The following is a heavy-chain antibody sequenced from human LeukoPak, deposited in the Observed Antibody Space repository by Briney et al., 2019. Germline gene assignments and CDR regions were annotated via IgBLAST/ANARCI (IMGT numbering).Heavy chain of an antibody. D-gene: IGHD6-19*01. V-gene: IGHV3-30*02. CDR1: GFFFSTPG. Sequence: GGALRLSCGAAGFFFSTPGMHWVRQAPGQGVGWVAFLRNDGNKKNYAESVKGRFTISRDNSKNTLYLQMNSLRAEDTAVYYCAKDRTVAGTEYFDYWGQGTLVTVSS. J-gene: IGHJ4*02. CDR2: LRNDGNKK. CDR3: AKDRTVAGTEYFDY.